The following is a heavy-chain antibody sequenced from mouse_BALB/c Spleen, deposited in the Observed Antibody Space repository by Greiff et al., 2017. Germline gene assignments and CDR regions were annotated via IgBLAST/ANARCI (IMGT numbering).Heavy chain of an antibody. D-gene: IGHD1-1*01. CDR2: INPYNDGT. V-gene: IGHV1-14*01. Sequence: LVESGPELVKPGASVKMSCKASGYTFTSYVMHWVKQKPGQGLEWIGYINPYNDGTKYNEMFKGKATLTSDKSSSTAYMELSSLTSEDSAVYYCARSPLITTVVENYWGQGTTLTVSS. J-gene: IGHJ2*01. CDR3: ARSPLITTVVENY. CDR1: GYTFTSYV.